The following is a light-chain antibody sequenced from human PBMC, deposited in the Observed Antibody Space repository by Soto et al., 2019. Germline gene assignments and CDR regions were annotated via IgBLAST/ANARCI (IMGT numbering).Light chain of an antibody. J-gene: IGKJ5*01. CDR2: AAS. CDR1: QNINNY. Sequence: DIQMTQSPSSLSASVGDRVTITCQARQNINNYLNWYQQKPGRAPKLLIYAASTLQSGVPSRFSGSGSGTDFTLTISSLQPEDVANYYCQKYNSAPTFGQGTRLEIK. CDR3: QKYNSAPT. V-gene: IGKV1-27*01.